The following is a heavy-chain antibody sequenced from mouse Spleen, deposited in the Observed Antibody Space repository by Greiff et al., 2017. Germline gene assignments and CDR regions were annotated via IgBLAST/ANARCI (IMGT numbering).Heavy chain of an antibody. CDR2: IYPRSGNT. J-gene: IGHJ2*01. D-gene: IGHD2-4*01. CDR1: GYTFTSYG. CDR3: ARRDDYLFDY. V-gene: IGHV1-81*01. Sequence: VKLQESGAELARPGASVKLSCKASGYTFTSYGISWVKQRTGQGLEWIGEIYPRSGNTYYNEKFKGKATLTADKSSSTAYMELRSLTSEDSAVYFCARRDDYLFDYWGQGTTLTVSS.